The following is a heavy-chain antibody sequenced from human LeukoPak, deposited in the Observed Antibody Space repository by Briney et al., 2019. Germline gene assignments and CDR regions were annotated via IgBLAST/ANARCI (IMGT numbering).Heavy chain of an antibody. CDR1: GYTFTGYY. V-gene: IGHV1-2*02. CDR3: ARPDSSGWYVGFDY. CDR2: INPNSGGT. J-gene: IGHJ4*02. D-gene: IGHD6-19*01. Sequence: ASVKVSCKASGYTFTGYYMHWVRQAPGQGLEWMGWINPNSGGTNYAQKFQGRVTMTRDTSISTAYMELSRLRSDDTAVYYCARPDSSGWYVGFDYWGQGTLVTVSS.